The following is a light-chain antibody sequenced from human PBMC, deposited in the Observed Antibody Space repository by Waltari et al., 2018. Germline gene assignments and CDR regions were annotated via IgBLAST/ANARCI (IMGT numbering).Light chain of an antibody. J-gene: IGLJ6*01. V-gene: IGLV1-47*01. CDR1: SSNIASNH. CDR3: AAWDNRLSSLV. Sequence: QSVLTQPPSASGAPGESVTISCSGSSSNIASNHVYWYQQVPGTAPKLLISYSYRRPSGVPDRVSGSKSGTSASLAITGLRSEDESDYYCAAWDNRLSSLVFGSGTKLTVL. CDR2: YSY.